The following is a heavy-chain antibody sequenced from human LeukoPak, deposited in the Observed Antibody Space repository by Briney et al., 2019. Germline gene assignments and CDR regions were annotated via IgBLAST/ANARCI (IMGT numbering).Heavy chain of an antibody. Sequence: GGSRRLSCAASGFTFSSYEMNWVRQAPGKGLEWVSYISSSGSTIYYADSVKGRFTISRDNAKNSLYLQMNSLRAEDTAVYYCARDRLLGSTSSDYWGQGTLVTVSS. J-gene: IGHJ4*02. CDR3: ARDRLLGSTSSDY. D-gene: IGHD2-2*01. CDR2: ISSSGSTI. V-gene: IGHV3-48*03. CDR1: GFTFSSYE.